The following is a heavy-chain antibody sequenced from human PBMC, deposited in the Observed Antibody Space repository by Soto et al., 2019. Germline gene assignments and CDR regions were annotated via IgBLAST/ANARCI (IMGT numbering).Heavy chain of an antibody. J-gene: IGHJ4*02. Sequence: PSETLSLTCTVSGGSISRSSYYWGWIRQPPGKGMEWIGSIYYSGSTYYNTSLKSRVTISVDTSKNQFSLKLSSVTAADTAVYYCARQLMTTVIQNYFDYWGQGTLVTVSS. V-gene: IGHV4-39*01. CDR1: GGSISRSSYY. D-gene: IGHD4-17*01. CDR2: IYYSGST. CDR3: ARQLMTTVIQNYFDY.